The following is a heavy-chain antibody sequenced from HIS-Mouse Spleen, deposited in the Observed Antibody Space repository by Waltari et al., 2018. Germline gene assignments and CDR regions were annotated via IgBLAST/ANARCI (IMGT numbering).Heavy chain of an antibody. CDR1: GGSISISSYY. CDR2: IYYSGST. J-gene: IGHJ4*02. V-gene: IGHV4-39*07. Sequence: QLQLQESGPGLVKPSETLSLTCTVSGGSISISSYYWGWIRQPPGKGLEWIGSIYYSGSTYYNPSLKSRVTISVDTSKNQFSLKLSSVTAADTAVYYCASRYSSSSQFGYWGQGTLVTVSS. CDR3: ASRYSSSSQFGY. D-gene: IGHD6-6*01.